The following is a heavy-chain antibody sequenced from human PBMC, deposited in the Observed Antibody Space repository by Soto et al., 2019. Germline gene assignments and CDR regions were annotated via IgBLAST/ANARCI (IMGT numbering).Heavy chain of an antibody. J-gene: IGHJ4*02. CDR3: AKEGGVRGDFNY. D-gene: IGHD3-16*01. CDR1: GDSVSSNNAA. Sequence: SQTLSLTCAISGDSVSSNNAAWNWIRQSPSRGLEWLGRTYYRSKWYNDYALSVKSRIAINADTSNNQFSLQLNSVTPEDTAVENGAKEGGVRGDFNYWGQGTLVTVSS. V-gene: IGHV6-1*01. CDR2: TYYRSKWYN.